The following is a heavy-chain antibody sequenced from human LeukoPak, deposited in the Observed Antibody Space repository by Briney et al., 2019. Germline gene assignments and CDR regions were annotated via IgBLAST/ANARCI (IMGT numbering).Heavy chain of an antibody. CDR1: GGSISSATFS. J-gene: IGHJ6*02. V-gene: IGHV4-30-2*01. D-gene: IGHD2-2*01. CDR3: ARVFPASKPNYYYGMDV. CDR2: IYHSGTT. Sequence: SQTLSLTCAVSGGSISSATFSWSWIRQAPERGLEWIGYIYHSGTTYYNPSLQSRVSISVDRSKNQFSLRLNSVTAADTAVYYCARVFPASKPNYYYGMDVWGQGTTVTVSS.